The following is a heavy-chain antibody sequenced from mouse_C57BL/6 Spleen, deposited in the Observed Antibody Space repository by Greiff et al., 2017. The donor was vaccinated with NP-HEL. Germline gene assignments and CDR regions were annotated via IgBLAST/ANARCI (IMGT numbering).Heavy chain of an antibody. CDR3: ARTDTVVSRYFDV. D-gene: IGHD1-1*01. V-gene: IGHV1-82*01. CDR1: GYAFSSSW. CDR2: IYPGDGDT. J-gene: IGHJ1*03. Sequence: VQLQQSGPELVKPGASVKISCKASGYAFSSSWMNWVKQRPGKGLEWIGRIYPGDGDTNYNGKFKGKATLTADESSSTAYMQLSSLTSEDSAVYFCARTDTVVSRYFDVWGTGTTVTVSS.